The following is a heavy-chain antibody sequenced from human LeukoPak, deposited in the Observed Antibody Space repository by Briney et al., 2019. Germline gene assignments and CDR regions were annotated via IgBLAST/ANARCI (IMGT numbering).Heavy chain of an antibody. CDR2: ISYDGSNK. D-gene: IGHD6-13*01. Sequence: PGGSLRLSCAASGFTFSSYAMHWVRQAPGKGLEWVAVISYDGSNKYYADSVKGRFTISRDNFKNTLYMQMNSLRVEDTAVYYCATSSSWYAFDPWGQGTLITVSS. CDR1: GFTFSSYA. CDR3: ATSSSWYAFDP. V-gene: IGHV3-30*04. J-gene: IGHJ5*02.